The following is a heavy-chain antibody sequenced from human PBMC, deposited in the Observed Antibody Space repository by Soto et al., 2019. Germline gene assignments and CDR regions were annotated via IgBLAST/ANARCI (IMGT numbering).Heavy chain of an antibody. CDR3: ARDLRDYYDSSGNYYYYGMDV. V-gene: IGHV1-46*01. CDR2: INPSGGST. J-gene: IGHJ6*02. Sequence: QVQLVQSGAEVKKPGASVKVSCKASGYTFTSYYMHWVRQAPGQGLEWMGIINPSGGSTSYAQKFQGRVTMTRDTSTSTVYMELSSLRSEDTAVYYCARDLRDYYDSSGNYYYYGMDVWGQGTTVTVSS. D-gene: IGHD3-22*01. CDR1: GYTFTSYY.